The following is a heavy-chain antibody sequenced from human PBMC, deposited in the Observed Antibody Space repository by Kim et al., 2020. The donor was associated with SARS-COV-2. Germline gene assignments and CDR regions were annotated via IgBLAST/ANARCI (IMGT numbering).Heavy chain of an antibody. Sequence: DEHTISYADSVKGRFAISRDNARNTLYLEMESLGVEDSGVYYCASPSAAPYWGQGTLVTVSS. V-gene: IGHV3-74*01. CDR2: DEHTI. J-gene: IGHJ4*02. CDR3: ASPSAAPY.